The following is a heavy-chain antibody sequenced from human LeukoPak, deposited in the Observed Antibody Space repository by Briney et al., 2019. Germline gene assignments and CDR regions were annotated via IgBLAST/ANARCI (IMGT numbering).Heavy chain of an antibody. J-gene: IGHJ6*03. V-gene: IGHV4-59*01. D-gene: IGHD3-3*01. CDR1: GGSISSYY. CDR3: ARVKYYDFWSGYWDRNYYYYYMDV. Sequence: TSETLSLTCTVSGGSISSYYWSWIRQPPGKGLEWIGYIYYSGSTNYNPSLKSRVTISVDTSKNQFSLKLSSVTAADTAVYYCARVKYYDFWSGYWDRNYYYYYMDVWGKGTTVTVSS. CDR2: IYYSGST.